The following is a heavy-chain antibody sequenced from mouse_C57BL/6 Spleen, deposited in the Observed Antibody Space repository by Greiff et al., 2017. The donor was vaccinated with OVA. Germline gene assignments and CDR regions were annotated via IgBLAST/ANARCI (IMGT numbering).Heavy chain of an antibody. Sequence: VQLQQPGAELVMPGASVKLSCKASGYTFTSYWMHWVKQRPGQGLEWIGEIDPSDSYTNYNQKFKGKSTLTVDTSSSTAYMQLSSLTSEDSAVYYCARELTGTWYFDVWGTGTTVTVSS. CDR3: ARELTGTWYFDV. J-gene: IGHJ1*03. CDR1: GYTFTSYW. D-gene: IGHD4-1*01. V-gene: IGHV1-69*01. CDR2: IDPSDSYT.